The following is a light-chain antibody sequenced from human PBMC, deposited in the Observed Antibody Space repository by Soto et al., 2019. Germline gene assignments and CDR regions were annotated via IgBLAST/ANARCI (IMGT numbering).Light chain of an antibody. J-gene: IGKJ2*01. CDR3: QQYNDWPFS. Sequence: EIVMTQSPATLSVSPGERATLSCRASQSVASNLAWYQQKPGQVPRLLIYGASTRATGIPARFSGSGSGTEFPLTFSSLQSEDFAVYYCQQYNDWPFSLGQGTKLEIK. CDR2: GAS. CDR1: QSVASN. V-gene: IGKV3-15*01.